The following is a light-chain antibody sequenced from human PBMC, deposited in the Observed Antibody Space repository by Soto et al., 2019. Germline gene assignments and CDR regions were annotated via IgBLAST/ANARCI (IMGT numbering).Light chain of an antibody. Sequence: DIQMTQSPSSLSASVGDRVTITCRASQGISNYLAWFQQKPGKAPKSLIYEASSLQSGVPARFSGSASGTEFTLTISSLQSEDFAVYYCQQYNNWYTFGQGTKLEIK. CDR1: QGISNY. J-gene: IGKJ2*01. CDR3: QQYNNWYT. V-gene: IGKV1-16*01. CDR2: EAS.